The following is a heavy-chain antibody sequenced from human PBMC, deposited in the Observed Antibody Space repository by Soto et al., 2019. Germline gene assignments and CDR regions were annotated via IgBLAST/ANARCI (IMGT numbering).Heavy chain of an antibody. CDR2: IDTRGGST. Sequence: QAQLVQSGAEVKKPGASANISCKASGYTFTRYNIHWVRQAPGQGLEWMGIIDTRGGSTDYTQRFPGRVTMTRDTSTGTVYMELSRLGSEDTAVYYCARDLPRDLVRGSFDIWGQGTMVTVSS. CDR1: GYTFTRYN. V-gene: IGHV1-46*01. D-gene: IGHD3-10*01. J-gene: IGHJ3*02. CDR3: ARDLPRDLVRGSFDI.